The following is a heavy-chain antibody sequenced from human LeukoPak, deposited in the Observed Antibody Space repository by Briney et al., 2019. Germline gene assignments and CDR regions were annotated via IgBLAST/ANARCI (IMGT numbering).Heavy chain of an antibody. D-gene: IGHD3-10*01. Sequence: SETLSLTCAVYGGSFSGYYWSWIRQPPGKGLEWIGEINHSGSTNYNPSLKSRVTISVDTSKNQFSLKLSSVTAADTAVYYCASDLLWFGELMSDYWGQGTLVTVSS. J-gene: IGHJ4*02. CDR1: GGSFSGYY. CDR3: ASDLLWFGELMSDY. V-gene: IGHV4-34*01. CDR2: INHSGST.